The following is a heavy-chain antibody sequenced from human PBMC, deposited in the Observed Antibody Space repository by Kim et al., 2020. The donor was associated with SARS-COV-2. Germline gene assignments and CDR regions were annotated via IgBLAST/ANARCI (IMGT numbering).Heavy chain of an antibody. J-gene: IGHJ4*02. CDR3: AKDPRGVATIDY. V-gene: IGHV3-74*01. D-gene: IGHD5-12*01. CDR1: GFTFNNHW. Sequence: GGSLRLSCAASGFTFNNHWMHWVRQAPGKGLVWVSRINTDGYTTNYADSVKGRFTISRDNAKNTLYLEMNSLRAEDTAVYYCAKDPRGVATIDYWGQGT. CDR2: INTDGYTT.